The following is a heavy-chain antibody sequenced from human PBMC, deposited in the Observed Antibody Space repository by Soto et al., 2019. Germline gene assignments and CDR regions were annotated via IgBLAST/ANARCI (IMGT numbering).Heavy chain of an antibody. CDR2: IIPIFGTP. V-gene: IGHV1-69*06. J-gene: IGHJ6*02. D-gene: IGHD4-4*01. CDR1: GGTFNSYA. Sequence: QVLLVQSGAEVKKPGSSVKVSCQASGGTFNSYAISWVRQAPGQGLEWMGWIIPIFGTPQYAQRSQGRVTISADMSTDTVYLELRSDDTAVYYCARSDYTDVNFYALDVWGRGTPVIVSS. CDR3: ARSDYTDVNFYALDV.